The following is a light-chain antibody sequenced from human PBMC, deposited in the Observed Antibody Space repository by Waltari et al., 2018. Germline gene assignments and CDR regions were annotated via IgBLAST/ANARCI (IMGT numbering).Light chain of an antibody. Sequence: EIVLTQSPGTLSLCPGEGATLSCRTSQPIRTTYLAWYQQKPGQAPPLLIYGASSRATGVPDRFTGSGSGTDFSLTISSLEPEDFATYYCQQYDISPLTFGGGTKVEIK. CDR1: QPIRTTY. CDR3: QQYDISPLT. CDR2: GAS. J-gene: IGKJ4*01. V-gene: IGKV3-20*01.